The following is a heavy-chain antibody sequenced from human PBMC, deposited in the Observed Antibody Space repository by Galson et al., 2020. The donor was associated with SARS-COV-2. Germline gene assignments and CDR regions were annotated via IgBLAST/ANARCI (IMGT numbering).Heavy chain of an antibody. J-gene: IGHJ6*02. V-gene: IGHV3-30-3*01. Sequence: GGSLRLSCAASGFTFSSYAMHWVRQAPGKGQEWVAVISYDGSNKYYADSVKGRFTISRDTSKNTLYLQMNSLRAEDTAVYYCAGDPMITFGGVIVRGVYYYGMDVWGQGTTVTVSS. CDR2: ISYDGSNK. CDR3: AGDPMITFGGVIVRGVYYYGMDV. D-gene: IGHD3-16*02. CDR1: GFTFSSYA.